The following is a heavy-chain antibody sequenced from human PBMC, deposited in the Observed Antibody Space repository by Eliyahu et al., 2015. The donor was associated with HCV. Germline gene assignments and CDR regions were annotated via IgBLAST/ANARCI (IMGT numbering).Heavy chain of an antibody. CDR3: VKDMMMTTGIQMGGHSHFGMDV. V-gene: IGHV3-9*01. CDR2: ISWSGGTG. Sequence: EVQLVESGGGLVQPGRSLRLSCAASGFKFEXFAXHWVRQTPGKGLEWVSGISWSGGTGDYAGSVKGRFTISRDNAKNSLYLQMNSLRGEDTALYFCVKDMMMTTGIQMGGHSHFGMDVWGQGTTVTVSS. D-gene: IGHD1-1*01. J-gene: IGHJ6*02. CDR1: GFKFEXFA.